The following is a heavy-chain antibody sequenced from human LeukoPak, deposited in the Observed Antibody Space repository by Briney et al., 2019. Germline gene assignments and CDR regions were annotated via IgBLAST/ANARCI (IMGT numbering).Heavy chain of an antibody. D-gene: IGHD6-13*01. CDR3: ARASGGYRIEAHAFDI. V-gene: IGHV4-4*02. CDR1: GGSISSSNW. Sequence: PSETLSLTCAVSGGSISSSNWWSWGRQPPGKGLEWIGEIYHSGSTNYNPSLKSRVTISVDKSKNQFSLKLSSVTAADTAVYYCARASGGYRIEAHAFDIWGQGTMVTVSS. CDR2: IYHSGST. J-gene: IGHJ3*02.